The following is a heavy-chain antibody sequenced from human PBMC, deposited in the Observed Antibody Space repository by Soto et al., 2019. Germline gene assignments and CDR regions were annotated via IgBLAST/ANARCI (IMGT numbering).Heavy chain of an antibody. CDR3: ARDSLAVVPKGMDV. CDR1: GFTFSSYS. Sequence: GGSLRLSCAASGFTFSSYSMNWVRQAPGKGLEWVSYISSSSSTIYYADSVKGRFTISRDNAKNSLYLQMNSLRAEDTAVYYCARDSLAVVPKGMDVWGQGTTVTVSS. D-gene: IGHD2-2*01. J-gene: IGHJ6*02. V-gene: IGHV3-48*01. CDR2: ISSSSSTI.